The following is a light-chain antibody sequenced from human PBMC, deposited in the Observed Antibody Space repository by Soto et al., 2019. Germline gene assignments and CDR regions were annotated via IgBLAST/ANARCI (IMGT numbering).Light chain of an antibody. CDR3: QQSSSTPLT. CDR1: QSITNH. Sequence: DIQMTQSPSSLSASVGDRVTITCRASQSITNHLTWYQQKPGQAPRLLIYDASTLQSGVPSRFSGSGSTTDFTLAISSLQPEDFATYYCQQSSSTPLTFGGGTKVEIK. J-gene: IGKJ4*01. V-gene: IGKV1-39*01. CDR2: DAS.